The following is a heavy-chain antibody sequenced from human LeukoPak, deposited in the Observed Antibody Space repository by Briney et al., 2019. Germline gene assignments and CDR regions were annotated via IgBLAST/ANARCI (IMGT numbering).Heavy chain of an antibody. CDR1: GYSISSSYY. J-gene: IGHJ4*02. CDR3: ARWFRPFYFDY. V-gene: IGHV4-38-2*02. CDR2: IYHRGTT. Sequence: KASETLSLTCTVSGYSISSSYYWGWIRQPPGKGLEWIGSIYHRGTTYYNPSLESRVTISVDTSKNQFSLKLSSVTAADTAVYYCARWFRPFYFDYWGQGALVTVSS. D-gene: IGHD3-10*01.